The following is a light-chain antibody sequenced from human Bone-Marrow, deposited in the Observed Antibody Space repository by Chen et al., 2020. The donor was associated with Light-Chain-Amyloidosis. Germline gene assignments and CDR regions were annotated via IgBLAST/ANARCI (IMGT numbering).Light chain of an antibody. V-gene: IGLV6-57*02. CDR1: SGNIASNY. CDR2: EDK. J-gene: IGLJ3*02. CDR3: QSYDSSNPSWV. Sequence: NFILTQPHSVSASPGTTVTLPCTGNSGNIASNYVQWYQQRPGSAPTIVIYEDKQRPSGVPDRFSGSIDSSSNSASLTISGLKTEDEADYYCQSYDSSNPSWVFGGGTKLTV.